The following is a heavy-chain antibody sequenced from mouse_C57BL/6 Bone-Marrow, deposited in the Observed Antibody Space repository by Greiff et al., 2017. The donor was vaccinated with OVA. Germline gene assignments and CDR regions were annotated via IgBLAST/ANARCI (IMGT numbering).Heavy chain of an antibody. CDR1: GYAFSSSW. J-gene: IGHJ2*01. V-gene: IGHV1-82*01. D-gene: IGHD1-1*01. CDR3: APLLRYYFDY. CDR2: IYPGDGDT. Sequence: QVQLQQSGPELVKPGASVKISCKASGYAFSSSWMNWVKQRPGKGLEWIGRIYPGDGDTNYNGKFKGKATLTADNSSSTAYMQLSSLTSEDSAVYFCAPLLRYYFDYWGQGTTLTVSS.